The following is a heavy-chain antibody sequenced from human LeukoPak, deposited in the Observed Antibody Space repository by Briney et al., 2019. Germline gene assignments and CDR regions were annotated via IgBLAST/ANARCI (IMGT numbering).Heavy chain of an antibody. D-gene: IGHD4/OR15-4a*01. Sequence: SETLSLTCTVSGGSISSGGYYWSWIRQHPGKGLEWIGYIYYSGSTYYNPSLKSRVTISVDMSKNQFSLKLSSVTAADTAVYYCARTNTYGAFDYWGQGTLVTVSS. V-gene: IGHV4-31*03. CDR1: GGSISSGGYY. CDR3: ARTNTYGAFDY. CDR2: IYYSGST. J-gene: IGHJ4*02.